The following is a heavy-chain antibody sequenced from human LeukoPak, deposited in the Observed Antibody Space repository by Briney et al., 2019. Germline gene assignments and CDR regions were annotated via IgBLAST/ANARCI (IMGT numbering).Heavy chain of an antibody. CDR2: IFYSGST. CDR3: AKSNGYGLVDI. Sequence: SETLSLTCTVSGGSVSNYYWGWVRQPPGKGLEWIGNIFYSGSTYYSPSLKSRVTIPLDTSRNQFSLKLNSVTAADTAVYYCAKSNGYGLVDIWGQGTMVTVSS. CDR1: GGSVSNYY. V-gene: IGHV4-39*07. D-gene: IGHD3-10*01. J-gene: IGHJ3*02.